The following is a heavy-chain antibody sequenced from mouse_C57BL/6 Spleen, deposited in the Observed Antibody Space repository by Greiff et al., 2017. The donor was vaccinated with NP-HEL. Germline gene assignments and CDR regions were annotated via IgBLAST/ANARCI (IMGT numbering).Heavy chain of an antibody. D-gene: IGHD2-3*01. Sequence: DVKLVESGGGLVKPGGSLKLSCAASGFTFSSYAMSWVRQTPEKRLEWVATISDGGSYTYYPDNVKGRFTISRDNAKNNLYLQMSHLKSEDTAMYYCARDGDGGFDYWGQGTTLTVSS. CDR2: ISDGGSYT. J-gene: IGHJ2*01. V-gene: IGHV5-4*01. CDR3: ARDGDGGFDY. CDR1: GFTFSSYA.